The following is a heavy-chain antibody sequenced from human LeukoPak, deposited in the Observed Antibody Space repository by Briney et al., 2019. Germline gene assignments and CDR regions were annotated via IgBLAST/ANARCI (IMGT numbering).Heavy chain of an antibody. CDR2: INPNSGGT. CDR1: GYTFTGYY. Sequence: ASVKVSCKASGYTFTGYYMHWVRQAPGQGLEWMGWINPNSGGTNYAQKFQGRVTMTRDTSISTAYMELSRLRSDDTAVYYCARIYYGSGSYYNQPTPKSLYYFDYWGQGTLVTVSS. CDR3: ARIYYGSGSYYNQPTPKSLYYFDY. D-gene: IGHD3-10*01. J-gene: IGHJ4*02. V-gene: IGHV1-2*02.